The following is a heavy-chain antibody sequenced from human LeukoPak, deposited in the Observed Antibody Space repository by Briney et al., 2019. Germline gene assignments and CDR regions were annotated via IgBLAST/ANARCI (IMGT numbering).Heavy chain of an antibody. Sequence: GASVTVSCKASGYTFTGYYMHWVRQAPGQGLEWMGWINPNSGGTNYAQKFQGRVTMTRDTSISTAYMELSRLRSDDTAVYYCARDPMVRGVIHRSFDYWGQGTLVTVSS. D-gene: IGHD3-10*01. CDR3: ARDPMVRGVIHRSFDY. CDR2: INPNSGGT. J-gene: IGHJ4*02. CDR1: GYTFTGYY. V-gene: IGHV1-2*02.